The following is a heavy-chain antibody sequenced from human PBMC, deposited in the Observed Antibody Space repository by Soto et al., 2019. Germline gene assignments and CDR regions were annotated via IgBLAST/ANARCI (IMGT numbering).Heavy chain of an antibody. V-gene: IGHV5-51*01. CDR2: IYPGDSET. CDR1: GYSFTSYW. CDR3: AQRRAGTPDDWFDP. D-gene: IGHD6-13*01. Sequence: GESLKISCKGSGYSFTSYWIGWVRQMPGKGLEWMGIIYPGDSETKYSPSFQGQVTISADKSINTAYLRWFSLKASDTAMYYFAQRRAGTPDDWFDPCGEGTLV. J-gene: IGHJ5*02.